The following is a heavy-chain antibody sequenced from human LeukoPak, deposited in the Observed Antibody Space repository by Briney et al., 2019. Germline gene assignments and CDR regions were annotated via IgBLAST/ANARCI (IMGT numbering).Heavy chain of an antibody. CDR3: ARDLSLGNPGGFDY. V-gene: IGHV3-30*03. D-gene: IGHD3-16*01. CDR1: GFTFSGYG. CDR2: ISHDGSNK. J-gene: IGHJ4*02. Sequence: GGSLRLSCAASGFTFSGYGMHWVRQTPGKGLEWVAVISHDGSNKYYADSVKGRFTISRDNAKNFMYLQMGSLRAEDTGVYYCARDLSLGNPGGFDYWGQGALVTVSS.